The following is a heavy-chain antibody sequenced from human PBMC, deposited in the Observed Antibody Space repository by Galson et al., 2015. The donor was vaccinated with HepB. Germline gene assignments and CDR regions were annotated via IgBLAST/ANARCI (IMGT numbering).Heavy chain of an antibody. CDR1: GYTLTELS. D-gene: IGHD3-10*01. J-gene: IGHJ6*02. CDR2: FDPGDGET. Sequence: SVKVSCKVSGYTLTELSMHWVRQAPGKGLEWMGGFDPGDGETIYAQKFQGRVTMTEDTSTDTAYMELSSLRSEDTAVYYCATGVGAILLYGMDVWGQGTTVTVSS. CDR3: ATGVGAILLYGMDV. V-gene: IGHV1-24*01.